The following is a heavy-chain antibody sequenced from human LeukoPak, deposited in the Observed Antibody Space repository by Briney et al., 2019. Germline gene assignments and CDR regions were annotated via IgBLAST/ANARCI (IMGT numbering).Heavy chain of an antibody. J-gene: IGHJ6*02. CDR2: INHSGST. V-gene: IGHV4-34*01. Sequence: PSETLSLTCAASGGSFSGYYLSWIRQPPGKGLEWVGEINHSGSTNYNPSLKSRVTISVDTAKNQFYLQLSSVTAADTAVYYCARNHYSWSYPQGGMDVWGQGTTVTVSS. CDR3: ARNHYSWSYPQGGMDV. D-gene: IGHD1-26*01. CDR1: GGSFSGYY.